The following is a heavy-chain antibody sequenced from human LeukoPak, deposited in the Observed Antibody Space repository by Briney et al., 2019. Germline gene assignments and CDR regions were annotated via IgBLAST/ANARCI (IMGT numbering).Heavy chain of an antibody. D-gene: IGHD6-13*01. V-gene: IGHV4-59*04. Sequence: SETLSLTCTVSGGPISSSYWSWIRQPPGKGLEWIGFIYYSGSTYYNPSLKSRVTISVDTSKNQFSLKLSSVTAADTAVYYCARPGIAAAGSDYWGQRTLVTVSS. J-gene: IGHJ4*02. CDR2: IYYSGST. CDR3: ARPGIAAAGSDY. CDR1: GGPISSSY.